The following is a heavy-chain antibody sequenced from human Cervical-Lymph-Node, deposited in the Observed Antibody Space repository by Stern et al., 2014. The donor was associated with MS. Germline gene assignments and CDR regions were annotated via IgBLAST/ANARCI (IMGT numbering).Heavy chain of an antibody. CDR1: GFTFSSYG. D-gene: IGHD4-17*01. CDR2: IWYDGSNK. Sequence: VQLEESGGGVVQPGRSLRLSCAASGFTFSSYGMHWVRQAPGKGLEWVAVIWYDGSNKYYADSVKGRFTISRDNSKNTLYLQMNSLRAEDTAVYYCARDRVGTTVWGYYYYGMDVWGQGTTVTVSS. J-gene: IGHJ6*02. V-gene: IGHV3-33*01. CDR3: ARDRVGTTVWGYYYYGMDV.